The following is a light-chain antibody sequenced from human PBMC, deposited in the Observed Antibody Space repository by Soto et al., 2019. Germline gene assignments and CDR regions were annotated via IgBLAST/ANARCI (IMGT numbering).Light chain of an antibody. V-gene: IGLV2-18*03. CDR1: SSDIGNYNY. CDR2: EVS. J-gene: IGLJ3*02. Sequence: QSALTQPPSVSGSPGQSVTISCTGTSSDIGNYNYVSWYQQAPGTAPKLMIFEVSNRPSGVPDRFSGSKSGNTASLTTSGLQAEDEADYYCASNTGTRVFGGGTKVTVL. CDR3: ASNTGTRV.